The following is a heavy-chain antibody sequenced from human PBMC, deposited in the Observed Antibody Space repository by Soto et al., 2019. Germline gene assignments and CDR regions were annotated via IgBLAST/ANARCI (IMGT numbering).Heavy chain of an antibody. V-gene: IGHV4-31*03. D-gene: IGHD3-10*01. CDR2: IYYSGST. CDR1: GGSISSGGYY. Sequence: PSETLSLTCTVSGGSISSGGYYWSWIRQHPGKGLEWIGYIYYSGSTYYNPSLKSRVTISVDTSKNQFSLKLSSVTAADTAVYYCARVLRLWFGPAGGFDPWGQGTLVTVSS. J-gene: IGHJ5*02. CDR3: ARVLRLWFGPAGGFDP.